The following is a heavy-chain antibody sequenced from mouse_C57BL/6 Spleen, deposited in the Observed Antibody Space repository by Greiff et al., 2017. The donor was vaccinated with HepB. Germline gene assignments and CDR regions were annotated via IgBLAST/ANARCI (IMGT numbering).Heavy chain of an antibody. Sequence: VQLKQPGAELVRPGSSVKLSCKASGYTFTSYWMHWVKQRPIQGLEWIGNIDPSDSETHYNQKFKDKATLTVDKSSSTAYMQLSSLTSEDSAVYYCARKGSLLLSMDYWGQGTSVTVSS. CDR2: IDPSDSET. CDR1: GYTFTSYW. D-gene: IGHD1-1*02. J-gene: IGHJ4*01. CDR3: ARKGSLLLSMDY. V-gene: IGHV1-52*01.